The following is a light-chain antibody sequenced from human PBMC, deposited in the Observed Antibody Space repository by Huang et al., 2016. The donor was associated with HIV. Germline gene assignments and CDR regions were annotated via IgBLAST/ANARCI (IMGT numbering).Light chain of an antibody. Sequence: EIVLTQSPATLSVSPGERATLSCRASQSVSGSFAWYQQKPGQAPRLLIYGASTRATGVPARFSGSGSGTEFTLTISSLQSEDFAVYYCQQYNNFYTFGPGTRVDIK. CDR3: QQYNNFYT. J-gene: IGKJ3*01. CDR1: QSVSGS. CDR2: GAS. V-gene: IGKV3-15*01.